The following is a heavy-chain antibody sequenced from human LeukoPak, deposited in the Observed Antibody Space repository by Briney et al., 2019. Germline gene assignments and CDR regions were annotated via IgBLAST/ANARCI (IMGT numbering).Heavy chain of an antibody. D-gene: IGHD2-21*01. CDR2: IRYDGSNK. CDR3: AKDQDIVVVIATPDFDY. CDR1: GFTFSSYG. Sequence: GGSLRLSCAASGFTFSSYGMHWVRQAPGKGLEWVALIRYDGSNKYYADSVKGRFTISRDNSKNTLYLQMNSLRAEDTAVYYCAKDQDIVVVIATPDFDYWGQGTLVTVSS. J-gene: IGHJ4*02. V-gene: IGHV3-30*02.